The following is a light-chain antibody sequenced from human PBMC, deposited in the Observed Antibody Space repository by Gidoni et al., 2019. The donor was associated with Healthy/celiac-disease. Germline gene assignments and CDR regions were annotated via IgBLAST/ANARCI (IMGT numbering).Light chain of an antibody. CDR3: QQYNSYSYT. V-gene: IGKV1-5*01. CDR2: DAS. J-gene: IGKJ2*01. CDR1: QSISSW. Sequence: DIQVTQSPSTLSASVGDRVTITCRASQSISSWLAWYQQKPGKAPKLLIYDASSLESGVPSSFSGSGSGTEFTLTISSLQPDDFATYYCQQYNSYSYTFGQGTKLEIK.